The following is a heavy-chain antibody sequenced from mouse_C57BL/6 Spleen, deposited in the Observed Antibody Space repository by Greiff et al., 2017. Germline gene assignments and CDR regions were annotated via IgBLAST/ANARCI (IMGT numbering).Heavy chain of an antibody. D-gene: IGHD2-5*01. Sequence: VQLQQSGPELVKPGASVKISCKASGYTFTDYYMNWVKQSHGKSLEWIGDINPNNGGTSYNQKFKGKATLTVDKSSSTAYMELRSLTSEDSAVYYCARWGSNHGLAWFAYWGQGTLVTVSA. J-gene: IGHJ3*01. CDR3: ARWGSNHGLAWFAY. CDR1: GYTFTDYY. V-gene: IGHV1-26*01. CDR2: INPNNGGT.